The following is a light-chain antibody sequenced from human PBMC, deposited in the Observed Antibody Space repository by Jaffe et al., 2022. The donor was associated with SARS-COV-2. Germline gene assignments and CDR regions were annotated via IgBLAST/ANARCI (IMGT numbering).Light chain of an antibody. CDR1: KLGDKY. J-gene: IGLJ2*01. CDR2: QDS. V-gene: IGLV3-1*01. Sequence: SYELTQPPSVSVSPGQTASITCSGDKLGDKYACWYQQKPGQSPVLVIYQDSKRPSGIPERFSGSNSGNTATLTISGTQAMDEADYYCQAWDSSFRLVVFGGGTKLTVL. CDR3: QAWDSSFRLVV.